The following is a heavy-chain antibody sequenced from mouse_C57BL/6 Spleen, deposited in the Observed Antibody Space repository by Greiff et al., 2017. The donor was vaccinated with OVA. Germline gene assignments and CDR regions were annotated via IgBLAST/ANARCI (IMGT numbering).Heavy chain of an antibody. CDR2: ISDGGSYT. CDR1: GFSFSSYA. Sequence: EVQGVESGGGLVKPGGSLKLSCAASGFSFSSYAMSWVRQTPEKSLEWVATISDGGSYTYYPDNVKGRFTISRDNAKNTLSLQMSHLKSEDAAKYYCRRGRSNYFDYWGQVTTVTVSA. J-gene: IGHJ2*01. CDR3: RRGRSNYFDY. D-gene: IGHD5-1*01. V-gene: IGHV5-4*01.